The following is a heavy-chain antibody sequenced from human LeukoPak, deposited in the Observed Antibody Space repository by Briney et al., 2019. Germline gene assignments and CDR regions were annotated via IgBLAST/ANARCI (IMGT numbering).Heavy chain of an antibody. CDR1: GGSISTYY. CDR2: IYYSGST. Sequence: PSETLSLTCTVSGGSISTYYWSWIRQPPGKGLEWIGYIYYSGSTNYNPSLKSRVTISVDTSKNQFSLKLSSVTAADKAVYYCARHSSGWGGYFDYWGQGTLVTVSS. CDR3: ARHSSGWGGYFDY. J-gene: IGHJ4*02. D-gene: IGHD6-19*01. V-gene: IGHV4-59*08.